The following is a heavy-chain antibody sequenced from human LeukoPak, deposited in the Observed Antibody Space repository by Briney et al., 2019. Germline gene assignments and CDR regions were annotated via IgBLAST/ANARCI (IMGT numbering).Heavy chain of an antibody. V-gene: IGHV3-64D*09. D-gene: IGHD6-19*01. CDR2: ISYNGGST. J-gene: IGHJ4*02. Sequence: GESLRLSCSVPAFILSNYAMPSVPQAPGKGLEYAQPISYNGGSTHYADSVKARFIISGDDSKNTRHLQMSRLRAEDAAVYYCVRFIAVAGTNLGFDYWGQGTLVTVSS. CDR3: VRFIAVAGTNLGFDY. CDR1: AFILSNYA.